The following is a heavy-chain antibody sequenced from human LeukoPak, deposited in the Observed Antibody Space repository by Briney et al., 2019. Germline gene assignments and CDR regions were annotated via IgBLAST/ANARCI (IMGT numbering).Heavy chain of an antibody. D-gene: IGHD2-21*01. CDR3: ARSPGVRRTLWA. V-gene: IGHV3-7*01. J-gene: IGHJ5*02. CDR2: INQDGSEK. Sequence: PGGSLRLSCEASGFTFNTYSMNWARQAPGKGLEWVANINQDGSEKYYVDSVKGRFTISRDNAKNSLYLQMNSLRAEDTAMYYCARSPGVRRTLWAWDQGTLVTVSS. CDR1: GFTFNTYS.